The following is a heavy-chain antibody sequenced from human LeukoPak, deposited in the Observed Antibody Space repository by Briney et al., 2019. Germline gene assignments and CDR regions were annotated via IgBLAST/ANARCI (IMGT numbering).Heavy chain of an antibody. D-gene: IGHD4-11*01. Sequence: PGGSLRLSCAASRFTFSSYSMNWVRQAPGKGLEWVSSISSSGSYIYYADSVKGRFTISRDNAKNSLYLQMNSLRAEDTALYYCARVASNYDFDCWGQGTLVTVSS. J-gene: IGHJ4*02. CDR2: ISSSGSYI. CDR3: ARVASNYDFDC. CDR1: RFTFSSYS. V-gene: IGHV3-21*04.